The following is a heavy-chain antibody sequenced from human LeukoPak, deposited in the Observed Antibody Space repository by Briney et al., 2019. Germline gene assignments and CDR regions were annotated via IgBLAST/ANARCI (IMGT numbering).Heavy chain of an antibody. V-gene: IGHV1-18*01. Sequence: APVKVSCKASGYTFISYGISWVRQAPGQGLEWMGWISGYNGDTNYARKLQGRVTMTTDTSTSTAYMELSSLRSDDTAVYYCARSDRMAAAAGTRKYFQHWGQGTLVTVSS. CDR3: ARSDRMAAAAGTRKYFQH. CDR2: ISGYNGDT. D-gene: IGHD6-13*01. CDR1: GYTFISYG. J-gene: IGHJ1*01.